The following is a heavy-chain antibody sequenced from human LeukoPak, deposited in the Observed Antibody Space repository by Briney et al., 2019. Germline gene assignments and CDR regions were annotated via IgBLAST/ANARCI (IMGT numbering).Heavy chain of an antibody. V-gene: IGHV1-18*01. CDR2: ISAYNGNT. CDR1: GYTFTSYG. CDR3: ASSYCSGGSCYSLGDY. Sequence: ASVKVSCKASGYTFTSYGISWVRQAPGQGLEWMGWISAYNGNTNYAQKLQGRVTMTTDTSTITAYMELRSLRSDDAAVYYCASSYCSGGSCYSLGDYWGQGTLVTVSS. J-gene: IGHJ4*02. D-gene: IGHD2-15*01.